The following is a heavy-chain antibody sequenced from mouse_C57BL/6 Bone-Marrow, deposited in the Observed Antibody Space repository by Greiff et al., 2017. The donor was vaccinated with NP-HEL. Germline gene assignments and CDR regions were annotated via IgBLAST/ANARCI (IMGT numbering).Heavy chain of an antibody. V-gene: IGHV1-64*01. CDR2: IHPNSGST. J-gene: IGHJ4*01. CDR1: GYTFTSYW. D-gene: IGHD1-1*01. CDR3: ARPPTVLADYYAMDY. Sequence: QVQLQQPGAELVKPGASVKLSCKASGYTFTSYWMHWVKQRPGQGLEWIGMIHPNSGSTNYNEKFKSKATLTVDKSSSTAYMQLSSLTSEDAAVYYCARPPTVLADYYAMDYWGQGTSVTVSS.